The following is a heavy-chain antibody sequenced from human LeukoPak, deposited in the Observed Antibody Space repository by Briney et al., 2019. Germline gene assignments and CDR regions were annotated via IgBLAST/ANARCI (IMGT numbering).Heavy chain of an antibody. Sequence: SETLSLTCAVYGGSFSGYYWSWIRQPPGKGLEWIGEINHSGSTNYNPSLKSRVTISVDTSKNQFSLKLSSVTAADTAVYYCAIHNSSSSNGRYYFDYWGQGTPVTVSS. J-gene: IGHJ4*02. CDR1: GGSFSGYY. V-gene: IGHV4-34*01. D-gene: IGHD6-6*01. CDR3: AIHNSSSSNGRYYFDY. CDR2: INHSGST.